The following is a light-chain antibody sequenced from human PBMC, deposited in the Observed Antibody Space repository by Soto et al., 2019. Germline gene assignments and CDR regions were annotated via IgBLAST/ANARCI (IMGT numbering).Light chain of an antibody. CDR1: QSINSRY. CDR3: QQFGSSPGFT. CDR2: AAS. V-gene: IGKV3-20*01. Sequence: DIVLTQSPGTLSLSPGERATLSCRASQSINSRYLAWYQQKPGQAPRLLIYAASSRATGIPDRFSGSGSGTDFTLTISILEPEDFAVSYCQQFGSSPGFTFGPGTKVYIK. J-gene: IGKJ3*01.